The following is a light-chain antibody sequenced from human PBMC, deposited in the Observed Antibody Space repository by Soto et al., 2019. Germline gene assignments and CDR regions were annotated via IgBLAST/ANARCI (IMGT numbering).Light chain of an antibody. CDR3: QQYDDLTIT. V-gene: IGKV1-33*01. Sequence: DIQMTQSPSSLSVSVGDRVTITCQASHDITNYLNWYQQKPGKAPKLLIYDVSKLETGVPSRFSGSGSGTDFTLTISSLQPEDIATYFCQQYDDLTITFGHGTRLEIK. J-gene: IGKJ5*01. CDR2: DVS. CDR1: HDITNY.